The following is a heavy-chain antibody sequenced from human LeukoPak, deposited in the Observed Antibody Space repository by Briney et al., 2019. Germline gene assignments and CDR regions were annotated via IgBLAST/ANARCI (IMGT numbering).Heavy chain of an antibody. J-gene: IGHJ6*02. Sequence: ASVKVSCKASGYTFTSYAMNWVRQAPGQGLEWMGWINTNTGNPTYAQGFTGRFVFSLDTSVSTAYLQISSLKAEDTAVYYCAREGVTTYYYYGMDVWGRGTTVTVSS. V-gene: IGHV7-4-1*02. CDR2: INTNTGNP. D-gene: IGHD4-17*01. CDR1: GYTFTSYA. CDR3: AREGVTTYYYYGMDV.